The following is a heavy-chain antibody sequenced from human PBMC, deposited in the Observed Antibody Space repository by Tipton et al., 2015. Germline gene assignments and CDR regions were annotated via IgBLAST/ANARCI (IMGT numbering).Heavy chain of an antibody. CDR1: GFTFDDFA. D-gene: IGHD5-24*01. CDR3: ARGYTGSFPSYFDF. Sequence: SLRLSCAASGFTFDDFAMHWVRQAPGQGLEWVSGINWNSDSIGYADSVKGRFTISRDNAKNSLHLHMNSLRAEDTALYYCARGYTGSFPSYFDFWGQGTLVTVSS. V-gene: IGHV3-9*01. CDR2: INWNSDSI. J-gene: IGHJ4*02.